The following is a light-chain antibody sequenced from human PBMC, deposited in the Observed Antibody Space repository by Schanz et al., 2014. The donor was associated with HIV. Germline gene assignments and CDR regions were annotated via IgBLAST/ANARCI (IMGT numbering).Light chain of an antibody. CDR3: QQSFNTPIT. J-gene: IGKJ5*01. Sequence: DIQMTQSPSSLSASVGDRVTITCRASQTISNYLNWYQQKPGKAPTLLIFGASVLQSGVPSRFSGSGSGTEFTLSISSLQPEDFATYYCQQSFNTPITFGQGTQLEIK. V-gene: IGKV1-39*01. CDR2: GAS. CDR1: QTISNY.